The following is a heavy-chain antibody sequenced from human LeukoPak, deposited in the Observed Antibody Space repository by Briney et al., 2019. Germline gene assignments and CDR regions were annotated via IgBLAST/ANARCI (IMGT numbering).Heavy chain of an antibody. Sequence: GGSLRLSCAASGFTITNYWMHWVRQAPGKGLVWVSRINSDGSITTYEGSVKGRFTISRDNAKNMLYLQMDSLRAEDTAVYYCARADILVAYYYGSGSPDYWGQGTLVTVSS. CDR3: ARADILVAYYYGSGSPDY. CDR1: GFTITNYW. CDR2: INSDGSIT. J-gene: IGHJ4*02. D-gene: IGHD3-10*01. V-gene: IGHV3-74*03.